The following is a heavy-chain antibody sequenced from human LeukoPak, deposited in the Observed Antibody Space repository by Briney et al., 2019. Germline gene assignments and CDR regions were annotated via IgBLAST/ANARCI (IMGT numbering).Heavy chain of an antibody. D-gene: IGHD2-8*01. V-gene: IGHV4-39*01. J-gene: IGHJ4*02. CDR2: IYDSGST. CDR1: GGSIRSSYYY. Sequence: SETLSLTCTVSGGSIRSSYYYWGWIRQPPGKGLEWVVSIYDSGSTYYNPSLKSRVTISVDTSKNQFSLKLSSVTAADTAVYYCARGSNCTNGVCHIDYFDYWGQGTLVTVSS. CDR3: ARGSNCTNGVCHIDYFDY.